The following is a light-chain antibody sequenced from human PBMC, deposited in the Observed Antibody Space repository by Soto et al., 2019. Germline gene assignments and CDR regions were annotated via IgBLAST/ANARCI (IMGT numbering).Light chain of an antibody. J-gene: IGKJ4*01. CDR2: EAS. CDR3: QQRGHWPLT. Sequence: EIVMTQSPATLSVSPGERGTLSCRASQNVRRNLAWYQQKPGQAPRLLIYEASNRATGIPARFSGSGSGTDFTLTISSLEPEDFAVYYCQQRGHWPLTFGGGTKVDIK. V-gene: IGKV3-11*01. CDR1: QNVRRN.